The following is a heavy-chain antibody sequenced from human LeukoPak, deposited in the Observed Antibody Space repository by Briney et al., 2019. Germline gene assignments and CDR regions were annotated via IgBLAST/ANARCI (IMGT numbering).Heavy chain of an antibody. V-gene: IGHV3-11*06. CDR3: AKAAIRITMVRGDWFDP. D-gene: IGHD3-10*01. CDR1: GFIFSDYY. J-gene: IGHJ5*02. CDR2: ISSSGTYT. Sequence: GGSLRLSCAASGFIFSDYYMSWIRQAPGKGLEWVSYISSSGTYTNYADSVKGRFTISRDNSKNTLYLQMNSLRAEDTVVYYCAKAAIRITMVRGDWFDPWGQGTLVTVSS.